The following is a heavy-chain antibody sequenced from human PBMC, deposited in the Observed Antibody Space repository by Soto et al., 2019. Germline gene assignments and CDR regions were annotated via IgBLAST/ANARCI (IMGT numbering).Heavy chain of an antibody. CDR3: ARGAVAGMSDAFDI. J-gene: IGHJ3*02. Sequence: SETLSLTCTVSGGSISSYYWSWIRQPPGKGLEWIGYIYYSGSTNYNPSLKSRVTISVDTSKNQFSLKLSSVTAADTAVYYCARGAVAGMSDAFDIWGQGAMVTVSS. CDR1: GGSISSYY. CDR2: IYYSGST. D-gene: IGHD6-19*01. V-gene: IGHV4-59*01.